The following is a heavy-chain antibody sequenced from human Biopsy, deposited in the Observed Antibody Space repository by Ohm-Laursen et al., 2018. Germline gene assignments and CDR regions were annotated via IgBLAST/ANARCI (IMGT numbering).Heavy chain of an antibody. CDR2: LNPVSGNP. CDR1: GYTFTSYD. Sequence: ASVKVSCKVSGYTFTSYDITWVRQASGQGPEWIGWLNPVSGNPNFGQKFRGRVTVTSDTSISTACMELSGLTSDDTATYYCGRAVRNQLLTDPWGQGTLVTVTS. J-gene: IGHJ5*02. CDR3: GRAVRNQLLTDP. V-gene: IGHV1-8*01. D-gene: IGHD1-7*01.